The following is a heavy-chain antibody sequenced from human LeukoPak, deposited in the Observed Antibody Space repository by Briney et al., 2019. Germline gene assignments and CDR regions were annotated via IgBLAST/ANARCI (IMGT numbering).Heavy chain of an antibody. CDR3: ARDSSSRQHYYYYYGMDV. CDR2: IYYSGST. Sequence: SQTLSLTCTVSGGSISSGGYYWSWIRQHPGKGLEWIGYIYYSGSTYYNPSLKSRVTISVDTSKNQFSLKLSSVTAADTAVYYCARDSSSRQHYYYYYGMDVWGQGTTVTVSS. J-gene: IGHJ6*02. D-gene: IGHD6-13*01. CDR1: GGSISSGGYY. V-gene: IGHV4-31*03.